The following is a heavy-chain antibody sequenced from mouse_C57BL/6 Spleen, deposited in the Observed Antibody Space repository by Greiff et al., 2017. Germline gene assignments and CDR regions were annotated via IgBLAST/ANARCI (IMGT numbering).Heavy chain of an antibody. J-gene: IGHJ2*01. CDR1: GYTFTSYW. CDR2: IHPNSGST. Sequence: QVQLQQPGAELVKPGASVKLSCKASGYTFTSYWMHWVKQRPGQGLEWIGMIHPNSGSTNYNEKFKSKATLTVDKSSSTAYMQLSSLTSEDSAVYYCAREGLYYGSSYDYWGQGTTLTGSS. V-gene: IGHV1-64*01. D-gene: IGHD1-1*01. CDR3: AREGLYYGSSYDY.